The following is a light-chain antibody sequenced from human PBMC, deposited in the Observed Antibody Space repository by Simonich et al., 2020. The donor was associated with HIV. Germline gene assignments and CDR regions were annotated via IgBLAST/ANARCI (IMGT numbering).Light chain of an antibody. V-gene: IGKV1-39*01. Sequence: DIQMTPSPSPLSASVGDSGTITCRDSQRISSWLAWYQQEPGEAPRPLIYAASSLQSGVPSRFSGSGSGTDFTLTISSLRPEDSATYYCQQSLTIPFTFGQGTKLEI. CDR1: QRISSW. J-gene: IGKJ2*01. CDR3: QQSLTIPFT. CDR2: AAS.